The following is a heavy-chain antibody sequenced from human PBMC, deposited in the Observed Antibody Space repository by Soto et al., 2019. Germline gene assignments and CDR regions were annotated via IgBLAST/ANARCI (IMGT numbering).Heavy chain of an antibody. CDR2: ISYDGSNK. J-gene: IGHJ4*02. CDR1: GFTFSSYG. D-gene: IGHD2-8*01. Sequence: GGSLRLSCAASGFTFSSYGMHWVRQAPGKGLEWVAVISYDGSNKYYADSVKGRFTISRDNSKNTLYLQMNSLRAEDTAVYYCAKDKVWFEDIVLMVHGGGYYFDYWGQGTLVTVSS. V-gene: IGHV3-30*18. CDR3: AKDKVWFEDIVLMVHGGGYYFDY.